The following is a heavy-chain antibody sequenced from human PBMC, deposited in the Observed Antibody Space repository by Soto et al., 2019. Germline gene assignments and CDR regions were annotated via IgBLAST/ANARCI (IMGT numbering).Heavy chain of an antibody. J-gene: IGHJ4*02. CDR2: ISGSGGST. D-gene: IGHD3-10*01. CDR1: GFTFSSYA. CDR3: AKGGEVQGSDYYGSGSYYNPPFDY. V-gene: IGHV3-23*01. Sequence: GGSLRLSCAASGFTFSSYAMSWVRQAPGKGLEWVSAISGSGGSTYYADSVKGRFTISRDNSKNTRYLQMNSLRAEDTAVYYCAKGGEVQGSDYYGSGSYYNPPFDYWGQGTLVTVSS.